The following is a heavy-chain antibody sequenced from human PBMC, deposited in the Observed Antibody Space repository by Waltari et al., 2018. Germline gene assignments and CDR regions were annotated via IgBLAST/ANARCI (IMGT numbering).Heavy chain of an antibody. CDR2: IKPDGSES. Sequence: EVQLVESGGGLVQPGGSLRLSCAASGFTFSNSWRDWVRQAPGKGLEWVANIKPDGSESHYVDSVQGRFTVSRDNTQNLLYLQMNTLRVDDTAVYYCSLSLNSWGQGTLVTVSP. CDR3: SLSLNS. CDR1: GFTFSNSW. J-gene: IGHJ4*02. V-gene: IGHV3-7*01.